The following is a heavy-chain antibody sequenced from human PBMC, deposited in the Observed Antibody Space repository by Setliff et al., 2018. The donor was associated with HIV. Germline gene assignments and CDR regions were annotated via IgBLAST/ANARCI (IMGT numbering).Heavy chain of an antibody. CDR2: IIPILGIA. CDR3: AAGYCGGDCYSRQSYFDY. D-gene: IGHD2-21*02. CDR1: GYMFIAYG. V-gene: IGHV1-69*10. Sequence: ASVKVSCKTSGYMFIAYGMSWVRRAPGQGLEWMGGIIPILGIANYAQKFQGRVTITADESTSPAYMELSSLRSEDTAVYYCAAGYCGGDCYSRQSYFDYWGQGTLVTVSS. J-gene: IGHJ4*02.